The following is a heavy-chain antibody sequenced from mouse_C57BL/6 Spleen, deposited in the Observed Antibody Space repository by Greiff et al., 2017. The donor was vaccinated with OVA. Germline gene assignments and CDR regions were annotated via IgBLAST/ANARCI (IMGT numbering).Heavy chain of an antibody. D-gene: IGHD6-2*01. CDR2: INPYNGGT. J-gene: IGHJ2*01. CDR1: GYTFTDYY. V-gene: IGHV1-19*01. Sequence: VQLQQSGPVLVKPGASVKMSCKASGYTFTDYYMNWVKQSHGKSLEWIGVINPYNGGTSYNQKFKGKATLTVDKSSSTAYMELNSLTSEDSAVYDCARKETLYYFDYWGQGTTLTVSS. CDR3: ARKETLYYFDY.